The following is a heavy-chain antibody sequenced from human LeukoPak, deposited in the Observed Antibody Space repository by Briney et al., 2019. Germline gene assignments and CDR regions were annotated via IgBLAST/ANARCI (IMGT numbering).Heavy chain of an antibody. V-gene: IGHV3-74*01. D-gene: IGHD2/OR15-2a*01. CDR3: ASYLTSIPSGMDV. Sequence: HPGGSLRLSCAASGFTFSRYWMHWLRQGPGKGLVWVSRISTDGSSSTYADSVKGRFTISRDNGKNTLYLQMNSLRAEDTAVYYCASYLTSIPSGMDVWGQGTTVIVSS. J-gene: IGHJ6*02. CDR2: ISTDGSSS. CDR1: GFTFSRYW.